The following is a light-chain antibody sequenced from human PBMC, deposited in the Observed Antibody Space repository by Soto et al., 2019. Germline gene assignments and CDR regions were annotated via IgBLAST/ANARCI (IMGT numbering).Light chain of an antibody. CDR1: RSVSTH. CDR3: QQHSEWPLT. J-gene: IGKJ1*01. Sequence: EIVMTQSPATLSMSPGGRATLSCRASRSVSTHLAWYQQKPGQAPRLLINGASTTATGIPPRFSGSGSGTEFTLTISSLQSEDFAVYCCQQHSEWPLTFGQGTKVEI. V-gene: IGKV3-15*01. CDR2: GAS.